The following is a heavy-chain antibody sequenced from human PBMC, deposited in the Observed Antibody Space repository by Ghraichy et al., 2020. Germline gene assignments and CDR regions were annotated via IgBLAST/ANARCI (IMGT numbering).Heavy chain of an antibody. Sequence: GGSLRLSCAASGFTFSTYWMTWVRQAPGKGLEWVANIKQDESEKYYVDSVKGRFTISRDNAKNSLFLQMNNLRAEDTAVYYCARDRSGLPAPFDYWGQGTLFTVSS. CDR2: IKQDESEK. CDR1: GFTFSTYW. J-gene: IGHJ4*02. D-gene: IGHD6-19*01. CDR3: ARDRSGLPAPFDY. V-gene: IGHV3-7*01.